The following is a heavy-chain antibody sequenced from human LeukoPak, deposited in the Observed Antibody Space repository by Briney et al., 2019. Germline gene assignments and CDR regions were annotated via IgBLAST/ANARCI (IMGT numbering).Heavy chain of an antibody. V-gene: IGHV4-34*01. CDR3: ARAAGFVGY. CDR2: INHSGST. Sequence: SETLSLTCGVYGGSISGYYWSWICQPPGKGLEWIGEINHSGSTNYNPSLKSRVTISVDTSKNQFSLKLSSVTAADTAVYYCARAAGFVGYWGQGTLVTVSS. D-gene: IGHD2-21*01. CDR1: GGSISGYY. J-gene: IGHJ4*02.